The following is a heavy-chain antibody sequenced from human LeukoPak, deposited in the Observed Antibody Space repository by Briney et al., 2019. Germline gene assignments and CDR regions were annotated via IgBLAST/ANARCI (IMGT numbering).Heavy chain of an antibody. V-gene: IGHV3-53*01. CDR3: ASGSGSYRTPYYYMDV. D-gene: IGHD3-10*01. CDR1: GFTVSSNY. Sequence: NPGGSLRLSCVASGFTVSSNYMSWVRQAPGKGLEWVSVIYSGGSTYYADSVKGRFTISRDNSKNTLYLQMNSLRAEDTAVYYCASGSGSYRTPYYYMDVRGTGTTVTVSS. J-gene: IGHJ6*03. CDR2: IYSGGST.